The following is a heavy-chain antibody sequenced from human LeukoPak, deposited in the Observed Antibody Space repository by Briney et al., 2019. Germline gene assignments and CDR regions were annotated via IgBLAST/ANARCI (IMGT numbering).Heavy chain of an antibody. CDR2: IYPGDSDT. CDR3: ASTSSSWYEHKYYFDY. CDR1: GYSFTSYW. D-gene: IGHD6-13*01. V-gene: IGHV5-51*01. J-gene: IGHJ4*02. Sequence: GESLKISCKGSGYSFTSYWIGWVRQMPGEGLEWMGIIYPGDSDTRYSPSFQGQVTISADKSISTAYLQWSSLKASDTAMYYCASTSSSWYEHKYYFDYWGQGTLVTVSS.